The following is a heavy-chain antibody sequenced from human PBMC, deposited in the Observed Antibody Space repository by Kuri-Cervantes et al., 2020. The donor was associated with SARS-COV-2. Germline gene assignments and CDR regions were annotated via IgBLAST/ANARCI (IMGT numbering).Heavy chain of an antibody. Sequence: ASVKVSCKASGYTFTSYDINWVRQATGQGLEWMGWMNPNSGNTGYAQKFQGRVTMTRNTSISTAYMELSSLRSEDTAVYYCASSRGITIFGGVIKYYYGMDVWGQGTRVTVSS. CDR1: GYTFTSYD. J-gene: IGHJ6*02. CDR2: MNPNSGNT. CDR3: ASSRGITIFGGVIKYYYGMDV. D-gene: IGHD3-3*01. V-gene: IGHV1-8*01.